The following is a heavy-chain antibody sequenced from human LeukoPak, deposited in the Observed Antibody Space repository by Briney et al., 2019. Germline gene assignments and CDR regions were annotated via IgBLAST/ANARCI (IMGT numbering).Heavy chain of an antibody. CDR2: INPNSGGT. J-gene: IGHJ6*03. D-gene: IGHD3-3*01. Sequence: ASVKVSCKASGYTFTGYYMHWVRQAPGQGLERMGWINPNSGGTNYAQKFQGRVTMTRDTSISTAYMELSRLRSDDTAVYYCARRVLRFLEWLLSYYYYYMDVWGKGTTVTVSS. CDR3: ARRVLRFLEWLLSYYYYYMDV. CDR1: GYTFTGYY. V-gene: IGHV1-2*02.